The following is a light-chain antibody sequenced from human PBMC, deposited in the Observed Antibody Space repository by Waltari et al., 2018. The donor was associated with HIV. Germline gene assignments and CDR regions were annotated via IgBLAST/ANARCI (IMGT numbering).Light chain of an antibody. J-gene: IGLJ2*01. CDR3: VLYWSSDIWI. CDR2: NTN. V-gene: IGLV8-61*01. CDR1: SGSVSTDNY. Sequence: QTVVTQEPSLSVSPGGTVTLTCGLSSGSVSTDNYPSWYQQTPGQSPRTLIYNTNTRSSWIPARFSGSILGNKAALTITGAQADDESDYYCVLYWSSDIWIFGGGTKLTVL.